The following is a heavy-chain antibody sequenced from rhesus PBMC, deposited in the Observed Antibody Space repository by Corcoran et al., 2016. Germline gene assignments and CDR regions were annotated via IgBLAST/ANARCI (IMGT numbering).Heavy chain of an antibody. CDR2: INGNSGST. CDR1: GASTSSSW. Sequence: QVQLQESGTGQVKPSATLSLTCTVSGASTSSSWWSCNRQPPGKGLVWIGEINGNSGSTNYNPSLKSRVTISSDTSKKQFSLKLSSVTAADTAVYYCAMGGTAYFDYWGQGFLVTVSS. V-gene: IGHV4-80*01. J-gene: IGHJ4*01. CDR3: AMGGTAYFDY. D-gene: IGHD1-1*01.